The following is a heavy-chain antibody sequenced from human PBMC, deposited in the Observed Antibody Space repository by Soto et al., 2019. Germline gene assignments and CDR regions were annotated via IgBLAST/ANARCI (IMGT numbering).Heavy chain of an antibody. J-gene: IGHJ4*02. V-gene: IGHV3-7*01. Sequence: GGSLRLSCAASGFTFSNYAVTWVRQAPGKGLEWVATISQNGSEKYYVGSVKGRFTISRDNAKNTLYLQMNSLRAEDTAVYYCARDFKGDYGYWGQGTLVTVSS. CDR3: ARDFKGDYGY. CDR2: ISQNGSEK. D-gene: IGHD4-17*01. CDR1: GFTFSNYA.